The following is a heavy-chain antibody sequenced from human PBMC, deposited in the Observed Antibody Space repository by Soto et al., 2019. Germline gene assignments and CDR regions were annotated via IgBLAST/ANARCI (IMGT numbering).Heavy chain of an antibody. Sequence: PGGSLRLSCAASGFTFSSYSMNWVRQAPGKGLVWVSRINGDGSSTNYADSVKGQFTISRDNAKNTVYLQMNSLRVEDTAVYYCARGARNYYYFDCWGQGTLVTVSS. V-gene: IGHV3-74*01. CDR1: GFTFSSYS. D-gene: IGHD1-7*01. J-gene: IGHJ4*02. CDR2: INGDGSST. CDR3: ARGARNYYYFDC.